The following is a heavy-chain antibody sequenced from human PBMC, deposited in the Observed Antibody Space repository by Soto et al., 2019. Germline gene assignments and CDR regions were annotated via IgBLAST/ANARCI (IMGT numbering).Heavy chain of an antibody. CDR2: IYYSGST. CDR1: GGSISSSSYF. Sequence: SETLSLTCSVSGGSISSSSYFWGWIRQPPGKGLEWIGSIYYSGSTYYNPSLKSRVTVSVDTSKNQFSLKLSSVTAADTAVYYCARLNGYCISTNCHGYYGMDVWGQGTTVTVSS. CDR3: ARLNGYCISTNCHGYYGMDV. V-gene: IGHV4-39*01. J-gene: IGHJ6*02. D-gene: IGHD2-2*03.